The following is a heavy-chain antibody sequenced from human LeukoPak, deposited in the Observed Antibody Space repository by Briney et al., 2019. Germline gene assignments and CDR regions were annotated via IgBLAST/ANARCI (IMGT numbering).Heavy chain of an antibody. Sequence: GGSLRLSCAASGFTFSSYGMHWVRQAPGKGLEWVAFIRYDGSNKYYADSVKGRFTISRDNSKNTLYLQMNSLRAEDTAVYYCAKNDFDSSGFDYWGQGTLVTVSS. V-gene: IGHV3-30*02. J-gene: IGHJ4*02. D-gene: IGHD3-22*01. CDR2: IRYDGSNK. CDR3: AKNDFDSSGFDY. CDR1: GFTFSSYG.